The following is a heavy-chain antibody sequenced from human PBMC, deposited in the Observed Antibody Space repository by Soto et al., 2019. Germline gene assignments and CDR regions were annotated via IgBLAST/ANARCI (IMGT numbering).Heavy chain of an antibody. J-gene: IGHJ4*02. CDR2: IRSKAYGGTT. D-gene: IGHD4-17*01. CDR1: GFTFGDYA. V-gene: IGHV3-49*03. Sequence: GGSLRLSCTASGFTFGDYAMSWFRQAPGKGLEWVGFIRSKAYGGTTEYAASVKGRFTISRDDSKSIAYLQMNSLKTEDTAVYYCNRDPQVRTTVMPDSWGQGTLVTVSS. CDR3: NRDPQVRTTVMPDS.